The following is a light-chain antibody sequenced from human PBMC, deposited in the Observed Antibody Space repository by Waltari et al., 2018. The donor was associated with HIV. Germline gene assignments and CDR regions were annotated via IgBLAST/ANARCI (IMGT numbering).Light chain of an antibody. CDR3: HSFKSDSDLGI. V-gene: IGLV2-14*01. CDR2: EVS. Sequence: QSALTQPASVSGSPGQSITISCTGTRTDIGAYKYVSWYQQFPGKAPKVIIYEVSKRTSGNSMRSSGSKSGTTASLIISGLQPEDEADYYCHSFKSDSDLGIFGGGTKLTVL. CDR1: RTDIGAYKY. J-gene: IGLJ2*01.